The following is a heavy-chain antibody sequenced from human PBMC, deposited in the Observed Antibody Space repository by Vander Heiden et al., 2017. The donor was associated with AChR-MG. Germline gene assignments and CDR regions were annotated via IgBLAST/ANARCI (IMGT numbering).Heavy chain of an antibody. D-gene: IGHD4-17*01. V-gene: IGHV3-30-3*01. CDR3: ARDRLTATTSFDY. J-gene: IGHJ4*02. CDR1: GFAFSRLA. CDR2: ISDDGSSK. Sequence: QVQLVESGGGVVQPGKSLRLSCITPGFAFSRLAVHWVRQAPGKGLEWVAVISDDGSSKYYADSVKGRCTISRDNSKKAVDLQMNSLRAEDSAVYYCARDRLTATTSFDYWGQGTLVTVSS.